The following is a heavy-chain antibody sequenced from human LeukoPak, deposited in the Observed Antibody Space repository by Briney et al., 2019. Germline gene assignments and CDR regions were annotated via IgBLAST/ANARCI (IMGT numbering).Heavy chain of an antibody. D-gene: IGHD4-17*01. CDR1: GYTFTSYG. V-gene: IGHV1-18*01. CDR2: ISAYNGNT. J-gene: IGHJ5*02. Sequence: ASVKVSCKASGYTFTSYGISWVRQAPGQGLEWMGWISAYNGNTSYAQKLQGRVTMTTDTSTSTAYMELRSLRSDDTAVYYCARMGQMTTVPLNWFDPWGQGTLVTVSS. CDR3: ARMGQMTTVPLNWFDP.